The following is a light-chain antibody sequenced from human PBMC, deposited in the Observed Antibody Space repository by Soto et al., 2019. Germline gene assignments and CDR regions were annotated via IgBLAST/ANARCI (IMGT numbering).Light chain of an antibody. CDR1: QSVRRCY. J-gene: IGKJ4*01. CDR2: GAS. Sequence: IVLTQSPGTLSLSPGERATLSCRACQSVRRCYLAWYQQIPGQAPRLVIYGASSMATGIPARFSGSGSGTELSLTISSLQSEDFAAYSCQRYNTWPLTFGGG. V-gene: IGKV3-20*01. CDR3: QRYNTWPLT.